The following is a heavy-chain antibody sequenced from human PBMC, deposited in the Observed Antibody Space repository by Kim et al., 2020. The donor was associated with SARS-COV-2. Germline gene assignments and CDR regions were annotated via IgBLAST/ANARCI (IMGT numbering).Heavy chain of an antibody. Sequence: VKGRLTISRDNSKNSLYLQMNSLRTEDTALYYCAKVYGSGSRYYYSGMDVWGQGTTVTVSS. CDR3: AKVYGSGSRYYYSGMDV. V-gene: IGHV3-43*01. J-gene: IGHJ6*02. D-gene: IGHD3-10*01.